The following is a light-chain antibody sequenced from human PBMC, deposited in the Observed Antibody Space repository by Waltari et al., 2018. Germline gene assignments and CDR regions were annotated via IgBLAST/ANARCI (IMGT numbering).Light chain of an antibody. CDR3: QQYNDWPLT. V-gene: IGKV3-15*01. CDR1: HSVSSN. CDR2: DAS. J-gene: IGKJ4*01. Sequence: EIVLTQSPGILSLSPGERAVLSCRASHSVSSNYLAWYQRKPGQAPRLLIYDASTRATGVPPRFSGSGSGTEFTLTISSLQSEDFAVYSCQQYNDWPLTFGGGTKVEIK.